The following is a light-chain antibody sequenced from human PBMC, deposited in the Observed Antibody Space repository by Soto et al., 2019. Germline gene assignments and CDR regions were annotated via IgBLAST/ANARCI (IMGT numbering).Light chain of an antibody. V-gene: IGLV2-14*03. J-gene: IGLJ1*01. CDR1: HNDIGTYDY. CDR2: GVT. Sequence: LAQPTSVSGSPGQSITISCTGNHNDIGTYDYVSWYQQHPGRAPRLLIYGVTTRPSGISDRFSASKSGLTASLTISGLQPEDEADYYCSSFTSDRIYVFGPGTKV. CDR3: SSFTSDRIYV.